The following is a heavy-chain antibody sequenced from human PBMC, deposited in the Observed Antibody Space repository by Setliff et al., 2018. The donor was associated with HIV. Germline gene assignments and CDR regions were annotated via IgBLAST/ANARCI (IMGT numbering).Heavy chain of an antibody. Sequence: PGGSLRLSCTASGFSFDDYALTWVRQAPGKGLEWVGFIRSKSIGGTTEYAASVKGRFTISRDDSKSIAYLQMNSLKTEDTAVYYCTRRGYSQYYYYYYYMDVCGQVSPVTVSS. V-gene: IGHV3-49*04. J-gene: IGHJ6*03. D-gene: IGHD3-22*01. CDR3: TRRGYSQYYYYYYYMDV. CDR2: IRSKSIGGTT. CDR1: GFSFDDYA.